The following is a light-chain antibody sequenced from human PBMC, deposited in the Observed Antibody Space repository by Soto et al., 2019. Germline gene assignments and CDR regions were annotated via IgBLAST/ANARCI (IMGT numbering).Light chain of an antibody. Sequence: QSALTQPASVSGSPGQSITISCTGTSSDVGAYNYVSWYQQHPGKAPKLMIYEVSNRPSGVSNRFSGSKSGNTASLTIFGLQAEDEDDYYCSSYTSSSSYVFGTGTKVTVL. V-gene: IGLV2-14*01. CDR3: SSYTSSSSYV. J-gene: IGLJ1*01. CDR1: SSDVGAYNY. CDR2: EVS.